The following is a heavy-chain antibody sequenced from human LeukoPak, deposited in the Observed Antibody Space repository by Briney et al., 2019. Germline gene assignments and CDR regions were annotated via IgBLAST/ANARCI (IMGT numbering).Heavy chain of an antibody. CDR3: ASSNFWSGYYNYFDY. CDR1: GFTFSSYA. J-gene: IGHJ4*02. V-gene: IGHV3-30*04. D-gene: IGHD3-3*01. CDR2: ISYDGSNK. Sequence: GRSLRLSCAASGFTFSSYAMHWVRQAPGKGLEWVAVISYDGSNKYYADSVKGRFTISGDNSKNTLYLQMNSLRAEDTAVYYCASSNFWSGYYNYFDYWGQGTLVTVSS.